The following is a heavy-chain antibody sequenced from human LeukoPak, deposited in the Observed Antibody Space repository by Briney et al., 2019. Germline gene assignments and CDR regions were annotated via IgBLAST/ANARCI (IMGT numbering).Heavy chain of an antibody. CDR1: GVTVSGNY. J-gene: IGHJ4*02. CDR2: LYADSKT. V-gene: IGHV3-66*01. D-gene: IGHD4-17*01. CDR3: TYGDYPLTY. Sequence: GGSLTLSCAASGVTVSGNYWHWVRQTPAKGLEWISILYADSKTLYADFVKGRFTFSRDSSKSTLHLQMNSLRAADTAIYFCTYGDYPLTYWGQGTLVSVSS.